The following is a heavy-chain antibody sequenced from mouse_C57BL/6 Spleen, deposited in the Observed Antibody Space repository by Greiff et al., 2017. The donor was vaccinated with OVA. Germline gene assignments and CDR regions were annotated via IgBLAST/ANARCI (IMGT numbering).Heavy chain of an antibody. CDR2: ISSGGSYT. D-gene: IGHD4-1*01. V-gene: IGHV5-6*01. Sequence: DVHLVESGGDLVKPGGSLKLSCAASGFTFSSYGMSWVRQTPDKRLEWVATISSGGSYTYYPDSVKGRFTISRDNAKNTLYLQMSSLKSEDTAMYYCARHIVGLDYWGQGTTLTVSS. CDR3: ARHIVGLDY. CDR1: GFTFSSYG. J-gene: IGHJ2*01.